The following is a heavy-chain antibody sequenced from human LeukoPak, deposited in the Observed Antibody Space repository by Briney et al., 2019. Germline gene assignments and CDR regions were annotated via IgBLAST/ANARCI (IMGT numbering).Heavy chain of an antibody. V-gene: IGHV3-30*02. CDR1: GFTFSSYG. Sequence: GGSLRLSCAASGFTFSSYGMHWVRQAPGKGLEWGAFIRYDGSNKYYADSVKGRFTISRDNSKNTLYLQMNSLRAEDTAVYYCANLPAATNDAFDIWGQGTMVTVSS. J-gene: IGHJ3*02. CDR2: IRYDGSNK. CDR3: ANLPAATNDAFDI. D-gene: IGHD2-2*01.